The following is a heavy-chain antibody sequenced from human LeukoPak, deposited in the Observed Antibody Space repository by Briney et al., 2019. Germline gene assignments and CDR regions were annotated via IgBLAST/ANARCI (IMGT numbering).Heavy chain of an antibody. CDR1: GYTFTGYY. Sequence: ASVTVSCKASGYTFTGYYMHWVRQAPGQGLEWMGRINPNSGGTNYAQKFQGRVTMTRDTSISTAYMELSRLRSDDTAVYYCARVHYSSYVVGYYYGMDVWGQGTTVTVSS. CDR3: ARVHYSSYVVGYYYGMDV. J-gene: IGHJ6*02. V-gene: IGHV1-2*06. CDR2: INPNSGGT. D-gene: IGHD4-11*01.